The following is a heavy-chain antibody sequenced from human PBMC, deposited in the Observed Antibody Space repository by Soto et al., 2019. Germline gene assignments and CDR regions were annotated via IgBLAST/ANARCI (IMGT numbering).Heavy chain of an antibody. D-gene: IGHD3-9*01. CDR2: IIPMFRTP. CDR1: GGTFSNYA. CDR3: ARDAGRHSYDVTGYYFDY. Sequence: QVQLVQSGAEVKKPGSSVKVSCKASGGTFSNYAITWVRQAPGQGLEWMGGIIPMFRTPNYAQKFQGRVTMPAHXSTSTAYMELNSLTSEDTAMYYCARDAGRHSYDVTGYYFDYWGQGTLVTVSS. V-gene: IGHV1-69*12. J-gene: IGHJ4*02.